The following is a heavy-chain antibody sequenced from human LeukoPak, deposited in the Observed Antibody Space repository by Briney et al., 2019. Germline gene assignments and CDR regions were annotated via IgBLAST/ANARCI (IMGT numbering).Heavy chain of an antibody. Sequence: GGSLRLSCAGSRLTFSSYAMHWVRQAPGKGLEWVALIWYDGSNKYYADSVKGRFSISRDNSKNTLSLQMNSLRVEDTALYYCARGKRGFIYGSDFWGQGTLVTVSS. J-gene: IGHJ4*02. CDR2: IWYDGSNK. CDR3: ARGKRGFIYGSDF. CDR1: RLTFSSYA. V-gene: IGHV3-33*01. D-gene: IGHD5-18*01.